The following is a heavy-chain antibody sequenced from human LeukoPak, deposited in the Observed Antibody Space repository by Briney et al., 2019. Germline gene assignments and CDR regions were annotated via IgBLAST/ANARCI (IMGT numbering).Heavy chain of an antibody. D-gene: IGHD6-19*01. J-gene: IGHJ5*02. CDR2: ISVNGGTT. CDR1: GFTFSTSA. CDR3: AKAPYSSGHYWFDP. Sequence: GRSLTLSCATSGFTFSTSAMSWVRQTPAKRLKYDSTISVNGGTTSYADSVKGRFTISRDNSINTLFLQMNSLRADDTAVYYCAKAPYSSGHYWFDPWGQGTLVTVSS. V-gene: IGHV3-23*01.